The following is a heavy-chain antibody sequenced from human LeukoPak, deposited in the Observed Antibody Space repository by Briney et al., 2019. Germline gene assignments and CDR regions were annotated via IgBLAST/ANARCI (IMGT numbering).Heavy chain of an antibody. CDR2: IYPGDSDT. Sequence: GESLQISCKGSGYSFTSYWIGWVRQMPGKGLEWTGIIYPGDSDTRYSPSFQGQVTISADKSISTAYLQWSSLKASDTAMYYCARQKRWLQRGGNAFDIWGQGTMVTVSS. D-gene: IGHD5-24*01. CDR1: GYSFTSYW. V-gene: IGHV5-51*01. J-gene: IGHJ3*02. CDR3: ARQKRWLQRGGNAFDI.